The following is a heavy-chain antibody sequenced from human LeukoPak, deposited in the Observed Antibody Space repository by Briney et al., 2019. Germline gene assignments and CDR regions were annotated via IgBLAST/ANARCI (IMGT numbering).Heavy chain of an antibody. J-gene: IGHJ4*02. CDR1: GGSISSSSSY. CDR2: IYYSGST. V-gene: IGHV4-39*01. CDR3: ASLGYSYGYYFDY. Sequence: SETLSLTCTVSGGSISSSSSYWGWIRQPPGKGLEWIGSIYYSGSTYYNPSLKSRVTISVDTSKNQFSLKLSSVTAADTAVYYFASLGYSYGYYFDYWGQGTLVTVSS. D-gene: IGHD5-18*01.